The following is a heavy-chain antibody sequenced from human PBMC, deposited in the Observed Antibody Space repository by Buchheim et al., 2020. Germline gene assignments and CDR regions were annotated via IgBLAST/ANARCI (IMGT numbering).Heavy chain of an antibody. CDR2: IKSDGSGT. D-gene: IGHD3-16*01. J-gene: IGHJ4*02. V-gene: IGHV3-74*01. CDR1: GFTLSSYW. Sequence: EVQLVESGGGLVQPGGSLRLSCAASGFTLSSYWVHWVRQAPGEGLVWVSRIKSDGSGTIYADSVKGRFTISRDNAKNALYLQMNSLRAEDTAVYYCARKGLGTTDFDYWGQGTL. CDR3: ARKGLGTTDFDY.